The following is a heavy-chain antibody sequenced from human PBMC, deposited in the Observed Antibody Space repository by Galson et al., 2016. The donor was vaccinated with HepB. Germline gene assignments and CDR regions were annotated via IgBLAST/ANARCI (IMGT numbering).Heavy chain of an antibody. Sequence: SLKISCKASGYNFNSYWIAWVRRMPGKGLEWMGSIYPCDSDTRYSPSFQGQVTISVDKSLDTAYLQWTSLKASDTALYFCARHWGPSVTLPSYSYGLDVWGQGTTVTVSS. D-gene: IGHD4-17*01. CDR3: ARHWGPSVTLPSYSYGLDV. J-gene: IGHJ6*02. CDR2: IYPCDSDT. CDR1: GYNFNSYW. V-gene: IGHV5-51*01.